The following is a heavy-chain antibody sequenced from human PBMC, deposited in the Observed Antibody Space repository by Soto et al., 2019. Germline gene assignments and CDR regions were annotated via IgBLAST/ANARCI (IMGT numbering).Heavy chain of an antibody. V-gene: IGHV1-2*02. Sequence: ASVKVSCKASGYTFTGYYMHWVRQAPGQGLEWMGWINPNSGGTNYAQKFQGRVTMTRDTSISTAYMELSRLRSDDTAVNYCARVIIYGDYGLTDWFDPWGQGTLVTVSS. J-gene: IGHJ5*02. D-gene: IGHD4-17*01. CDR2: INPNSGGT. CDR3: ARVIIYGDYGLTDWFDP. CDR1: GYTFTGYY.